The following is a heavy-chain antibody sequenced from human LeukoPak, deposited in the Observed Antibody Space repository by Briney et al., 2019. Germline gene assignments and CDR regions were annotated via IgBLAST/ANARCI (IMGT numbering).Heavy chain of an antibody. J-gene: IGHJ4*02. V-gene: IGHV1-69*13. CDR2: IIRIFGTA. Sequence: ASVKVSCKASGGTFSSYAISWVRQAPGQGLDWMGGIIRIFGTANYAQKFQGRVTITAVESTSTAYMELSSLRSEDTAVYYCARDVGYYDSSVSDYWGQGTLVTVSS. D-gene: IGHD3-22*01. CDR1: GGTFSSYA. CDR3: ARDVGYYDSSVSDY.